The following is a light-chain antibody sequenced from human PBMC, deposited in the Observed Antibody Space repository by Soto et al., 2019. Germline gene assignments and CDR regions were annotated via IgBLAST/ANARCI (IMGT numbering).Light chain of an antibody. Sequence: QSALTQPASVSGSPGQSITISCSGTTSDVGRYNYVSWYQHHPGKAPKLMIYEVSNRPSGVSNRFSGSKSGNTASLTISGLQAEDEAHNYCSSYTSTITLVVFGGGTQLTVL. CDR3: SSYTSTITLVV. J-gene: IGLJ3*02. CDR1: TSDVGRYNY. CDR2: EVS. V-gene: IGLV2-14*01.